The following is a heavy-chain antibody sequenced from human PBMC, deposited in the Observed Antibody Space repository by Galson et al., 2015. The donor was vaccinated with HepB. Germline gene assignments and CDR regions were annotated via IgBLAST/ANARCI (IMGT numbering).Heavy chain of an antibody. D-gene: IGHD3-3*01. CDR2: INTNTGNP. Sequence: SVKVSCKASGYSFTSYAMNWVRQAPGQGLEWMGWINTNTGNPTYAQGFTGRFVFSLDTSVSTAYLQISSLKAEDTAVYYCARDGDDFWSGYYSRPNWFDPWGQGTLVTVSS. J-gene: IGHJ5*02. V-gene: IGHV7-4-1*02. CDR1: GYSFTSYA. CDR3: ARDGDDFWSGYYSRPNWFDP.